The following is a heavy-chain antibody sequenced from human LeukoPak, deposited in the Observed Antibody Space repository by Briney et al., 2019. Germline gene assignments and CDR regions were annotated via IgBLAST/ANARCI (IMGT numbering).Heavy chain of an antibody. CDR3: ARVKGVKDDIMFHH. D-gene: IGHD3-9*01. CDR1: GFTFNTYW. Sequence: GGSLRLSCAASGFTFNTYWMNWVRQAPGKGLEWVANIKQDGSQKEYVDSVKGRFTISRDNAKNSLYLQMNSLRAEDTAVYYCARVKGVKDDIMFHHWGQGTLVTVSS. J-gene: IGHJ1*01. V-gene: IGHV3-7*01. CDR2: IKQDGSQK.